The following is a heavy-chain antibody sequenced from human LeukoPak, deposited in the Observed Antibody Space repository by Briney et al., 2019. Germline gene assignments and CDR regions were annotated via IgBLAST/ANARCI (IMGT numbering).Heavy chain of an antibody. J-gene: IGHJ4*02. D-gene: IGHD6-25*01. CDR1: GFTFSSYA. V-gene: IGHV3-23*01. CDR3: ANGFTVVDY. Sequence: GGSLRLSCAASGFTFSSYAMSWVRQAPGKGLEWVSAISGSGGSTYYADSVKGRFTISRDNSKNTLYLKMDSLRAEDTAVYYCANGFTVVDYWGQGTLVTVSS. CDR2: ISGSGGST.